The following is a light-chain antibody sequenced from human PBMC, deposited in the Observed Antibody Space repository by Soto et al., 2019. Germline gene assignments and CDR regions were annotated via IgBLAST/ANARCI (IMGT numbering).Light chain of an antibody. CDR3: LLDFSYFWA. Sequence: AIQLTQSPSSLSSSVGYRLTITCRASQGIRSALGWYQQKPGKVPKLLIYAASTLQSGVPSRFSGSGSGTDFTLTISSLQPEDFATYYCLLDFSYFWAFGQGTKVDIK. CDR2: AAS. J-gene: IGKJ1*01. V-gene: IGKV1-6*01. CDR1: QGIRSA.